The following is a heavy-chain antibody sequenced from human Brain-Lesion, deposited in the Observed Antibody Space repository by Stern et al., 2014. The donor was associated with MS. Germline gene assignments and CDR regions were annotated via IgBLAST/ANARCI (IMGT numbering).Heavy chain of an antibody. J-gene: IGHJ4*02. CDR2: IWPGDSDT. D-gene: IGHD6-6*01. Sequence: EVQLVQSGAEGKKPGESLKISCKGSGYRFTSNWIGWVRQMPGQGLEWMGIIWPGDSDTRYSPSFQGQVTISADKSISTAYLQWSSLQASDTAMYYCARRGDSSSSGFDYWGQGTLVIVSS. CDR1: GYRFTSNW. V-gene: IGHV5-51*01. CDR3: ARRGDSSSSGFDY.